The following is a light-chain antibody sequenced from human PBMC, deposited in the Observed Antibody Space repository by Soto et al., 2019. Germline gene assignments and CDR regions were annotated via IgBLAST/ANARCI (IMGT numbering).Light chain of an antibody. J-gene: IGKJ2*01. Sequence: EIVMTQSPATLSVSPGERATLSCRASQSVSSNLAWYQQKPGQAPRRLIYGASTRATGIPARFSGSGSGTEFTLTISSLQSEDFAVYYCQQYNNWPYTFGHGTKLEIK. V-gene: IGKV3-15*01. CDR1: QSVSSN. CDR2: GAS. CDR3: QQYNNWPYT.